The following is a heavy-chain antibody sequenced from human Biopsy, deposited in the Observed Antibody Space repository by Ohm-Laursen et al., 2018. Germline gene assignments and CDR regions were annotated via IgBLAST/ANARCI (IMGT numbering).Heavy chain of an antibody. CDR2: ISYTGYT. D-gene: IGHD4-23*01. J-gene: IGHJ4*02. V-gene: IGHV4-59*11. CDR3: ARGSNDFGGLYFPR. Sequence: PSETLSLTCTVSGGSFTGHYWSWIRQPPGKGLEWIGHISYTGYTSYNASPKSRVTISVDTSRNHFSLRLSSLTSADTAVYYCARGSNDFGGLYFPRWGQGTLLTVSS. CDR1: GGSFTGHY.